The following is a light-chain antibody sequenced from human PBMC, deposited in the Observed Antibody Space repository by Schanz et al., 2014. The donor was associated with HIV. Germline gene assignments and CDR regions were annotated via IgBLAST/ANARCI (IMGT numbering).Light chain of an antibody. CDR3: CSFAFTITSLYV. V-gene: IGLV2-23*02. CDR2: EVS. Sequence: QSALTQPASVSGSSGQSITISCTGTTSDIGTYDLVSWYQQHPGRAPKLLIYEVSKRPSGVSSRFSGSKSGSTASLTISGLQAEDESDYYFCSFAFTITSLYVFGTGNKLTVL. J-gene: IGLJ1*01. CDR1: TSDIGTYDL.